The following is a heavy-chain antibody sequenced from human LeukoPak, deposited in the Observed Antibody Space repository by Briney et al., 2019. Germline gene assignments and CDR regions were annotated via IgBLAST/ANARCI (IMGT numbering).Heavy chain of an antibody. CDR2: ISSSGSSI. CDR1: RFTFSDYS. Sequence: GGSLRLSCAASRFTFSDYSMNWVRQAPGKGLEWVSTISSSGSSIFYAASVKGRFTISRDNSKSTLYLQMNSLRAEDTAIYYCAKDVDYGDYVVSWGQGTLVTVSS. J-gene: IGHJ4*02. D-gene: IGHD4-17*01. V-gene: IGHV3-21*04. CDR3: AKDVDYGDYVVS.